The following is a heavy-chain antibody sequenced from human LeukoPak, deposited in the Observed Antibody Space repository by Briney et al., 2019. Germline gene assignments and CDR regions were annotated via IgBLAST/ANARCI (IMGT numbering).Heavy chain of an antibody. V-gene: IGHV3-66*01. D-gene: IGHD3-10*01. CDR1: GFTVSSNY. Sequence: GGSLRLSCAASGFTVSSNYMSWVRQAPGMRLEWVSVIYSGGTTYYADSVQGRFTISRDNSKNTLFLQMNSLRAEDTAVYYCARRSGAVGSFFDDWGQGTLVTVSS. J-gene: IGHJ4*02. CDR3: ARRSGAVGSFFDD. CDR2: IYSGGTT.